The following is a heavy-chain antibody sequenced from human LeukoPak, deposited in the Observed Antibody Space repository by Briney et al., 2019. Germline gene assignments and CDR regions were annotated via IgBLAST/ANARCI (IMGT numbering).Heavy chain of an antibody. CDR2: ISWNSGSI. Sequence: GGSLRLSCAASGFTFDDYAMHWVRQAPGKGLEWVSGISWNSGSIGYADSVKGRFTISRDNAKNSLYLQMNSLRADDTALYYCAKDKEGLDYWGQGTLVTVAT. CDR1: GFTFDDYA. V-gene: IGHV3-9*01. J-gene: IGHJ4*02. CDR3: AKDKEGLDY.